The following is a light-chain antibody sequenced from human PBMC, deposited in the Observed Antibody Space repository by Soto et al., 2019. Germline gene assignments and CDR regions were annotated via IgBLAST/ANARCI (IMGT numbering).Light chain of an antibody. CDR2: EVV. CDR3: KSYAGSNPYV. V-gene: IGLV2-8*01. J-gene: IGLJ1*01. CDR1: KSDIGIYDF. Sequence: QSVLTQPPSASGYPGQSVTISCTGSKSDIGIYDFVSWYQHHPGKAPRLIIYEVVHRPSGVPDRFSGSKSGNTASLTVSGLQAADEADYFCKSYAGSNPYVFGTGTKLTV.